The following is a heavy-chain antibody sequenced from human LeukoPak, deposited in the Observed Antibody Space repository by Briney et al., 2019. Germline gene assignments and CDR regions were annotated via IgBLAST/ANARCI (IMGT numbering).Heavy chain of an antibody. CDR1: GYTFTGYY. CDR2: INPNSGGT. V-gene: IGHV1-2*02. J-gene: IGHJ4*02. CDR3: ARGSYIPPYYFDY. Sequence: ASVKVSCKASGYTFTGYYMHWVRQAPGQGLEWMGWINPNSGGTNYAQKFQGRVTMTRDTSTSTAYMELSRLRSDDTAVYYCARGSYIPPYYFDYWGQGTLVTVSS. D-gene: IGHD3-10*01.